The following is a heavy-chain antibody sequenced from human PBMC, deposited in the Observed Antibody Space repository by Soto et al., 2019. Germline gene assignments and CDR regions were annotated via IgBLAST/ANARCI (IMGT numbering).Heavy chain of an antibody. CDR3: AAASSGRSGGGGYFDY. V-gene: IGHV4-39*01. Sequence: QLQLQESGPGLVKPSETLSLTCTVSGGSISSSSYYWGWIRQPPGKGLEWIGSIYYSGSTYYNPSLKGRVTISVETSKNPFSVKLSSVTAGDAAVYYCAAASSGRSGGGGYFDYWGQGTLVTVSS. CDR1: GGSISSSSYY. D-gene: IGHD6-19*01. CDR2: IYYSGST. J-gene: IGHJ4*02.